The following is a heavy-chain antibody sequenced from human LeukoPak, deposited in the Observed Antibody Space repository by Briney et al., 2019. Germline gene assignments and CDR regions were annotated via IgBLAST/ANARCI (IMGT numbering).Heavy chain of an antibody. CDR1: GYTFTGYY. J-gene: IGHJ4*02. V-gene: IGHV1-18*04. CDR2: ISANNGDT. D-gene: IGHD1-1*01. Sequence: ASVKVSCKASGYTFTGYYMHWVRQAPGQGLEWMGWISANNGDTDYPPKLQDRVTMTTDTYTRTAYMELRSLRSDDTAMYYCARESHETREDYWGQGTLVTVSS. CDR3: ARESHETREDY.